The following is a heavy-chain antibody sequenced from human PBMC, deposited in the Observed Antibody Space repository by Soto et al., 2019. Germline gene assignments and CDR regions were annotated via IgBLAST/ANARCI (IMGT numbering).Heavy chain of an antibody. V-gene: IGHV4-34*01. Sequence: SETLSLTCAVYGGSFSGYYWSWIRQPPGKGLEWIGEINHSGSTNYNPSLKSRVTISVDTSKNQFSLKLSSVTAADTAVYYCARANAVTMVQGRWFDPWGQGTLVTVSS. CDR3: ARANAVTMVQGRWFDP. D-gene: IGHD3-10*01. J-gene: IGHJ5*02. CDR2: INHSGST. CDR1: GGSFSGYY.